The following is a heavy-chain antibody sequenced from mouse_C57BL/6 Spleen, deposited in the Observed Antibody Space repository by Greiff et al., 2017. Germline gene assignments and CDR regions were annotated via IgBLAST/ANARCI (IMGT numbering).Heavy chain of an antibody. CDR1: GFNIKDDY. CDR2: IDPENGDT. Sequence: DVKLQESGAELVRPGASVKLSCTASGFNIKDDYMHWVKQRPEQGLEWIGWIDPENGDTEYASKFQGKATITADTSSNTAYLQLSSLTSEDTAVYYCTPNDYGSLWYFDVWGTGTTVTVSS. CDR3: TPNDYGSLWYFDV. J-gene: IGHJ1*03. V-gene: IGHV14-4*01. D-gene: IGHD1-1*01.